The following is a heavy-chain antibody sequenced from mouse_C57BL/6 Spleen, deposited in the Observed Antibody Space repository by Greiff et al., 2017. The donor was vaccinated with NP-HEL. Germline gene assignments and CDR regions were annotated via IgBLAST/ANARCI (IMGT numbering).Heavy chain of an antibody. CDR3: ARDDDYDEYFDV. Sequence: QVQLQQPGAELVRPGSSVKLSCKASGYTFTSYWMDWVKQRPGQGLEWIGNIYPSDSETHYNQKFKDKATLTVDKSSSTAYMQLSSLTSEDSAVYYCARDDDYDEYFDVWGTGTTVTVSS. CDR2: IYPSDSET. J-gene: IGHJ1*03. CDR1: GYTFTSYW. D-gene: IGHD2-4*01. V-gene: IGHV1-61*01.